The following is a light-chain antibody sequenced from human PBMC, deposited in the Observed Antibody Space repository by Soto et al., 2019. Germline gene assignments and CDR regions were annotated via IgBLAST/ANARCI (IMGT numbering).Light chain of an antibody. V-gene: IGKV1-9*01. Sequence: IQLTQSPSSLSASVGDRVTLTCRASQGISSYLAWYQQKPGQAPKLLIYDVSALKRGVPPRFSGSGSGTEFTLTISSLQPDDFATYYCQQYDSFSVTFGQGTKVDIK. CDR2: DVS. CDR1: QGISSY. CDR3: QQYDSFSVT. J-gene: IGKJ1*01.